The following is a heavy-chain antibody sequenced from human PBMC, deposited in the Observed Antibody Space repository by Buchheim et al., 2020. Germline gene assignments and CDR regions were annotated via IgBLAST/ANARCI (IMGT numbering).Heavy chain of an antibody. V-gene: IGHV3-21*01. CDR3: ARRPRYYYGSGSPGDY. Sequence: EVQLVESGGGLVKPGGSLRLSCAASGFTFSSYSMNWVRQAPGKGLEWVSSISSSSSYIYYADSVKGRFTISRDNAKNYLYLQMNSLRAEDTAVYYCARRPRYYYGSGSPGDYWGQGTL. D-gene: IGHD3-10*01. CDR2: ISSSSSYI. J-gene: IGHJ4*02. CDR1: GFTFSSYS.